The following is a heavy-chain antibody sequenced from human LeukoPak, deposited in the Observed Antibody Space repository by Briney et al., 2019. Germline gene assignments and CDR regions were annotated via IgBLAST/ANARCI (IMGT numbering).Heavy chain of an antibody. Sequence: NSSETLSLTCTVSGGSISSSSYYWGWIRQPPGKGLEWIGSIYYSGSTNYNPSLKSRVTISVDTSKNQFSLKLSSVTAADTALYYCARENGYRYNYWGQGTLVTVSS. J-gene: IGHJ4*02. CDR1: GGSISSSSYY. CDR3: ARENGYRYNY. D-gene: IGHD5-18*01. V-gene: IGHV4-39*07. CDR2: IYYSGST.